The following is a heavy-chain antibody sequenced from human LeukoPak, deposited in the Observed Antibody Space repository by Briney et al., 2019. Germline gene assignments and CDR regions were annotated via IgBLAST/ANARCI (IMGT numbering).Heavy chain of an antibody. CDR2: IGTAGDT. Sequence: PGGSLRLSCAASGFTFSSYDMHWVRQATGKGLEWVSAIGTAGDTYYPGSVKGRFTISRENAKNSLYLQMNSLRAGNTAVYYCARSAGNCGMDVWGQGTTVTVSS. CDR1: GFTFSSYD. CDR3: ARSAGNCGMDV. V-gene: IGHV3-13*01. J-gene: IGHJ6*02.